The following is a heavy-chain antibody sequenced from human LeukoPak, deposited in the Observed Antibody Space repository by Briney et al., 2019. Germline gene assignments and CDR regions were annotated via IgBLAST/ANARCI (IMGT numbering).Heavy chain of an antibody. D-gene: IGHD2-15*01. Sequence: GGSLRLSCAASGFTFSRYAMNWVRQAPGKGLEWVSVIYSGGSTYYADSVKGRFTISRDNSKNTLYLQMNSLRAEDTAVYYCAKGGVVVFYAFDIWGQGTMVTVSS. CDR3: AKGGVVVFYAFDI. J-gene: IGHJ3*02. CDR1: GFTFSRYA. V-gene: IGHV3-23*03. CDR2: IYSGGST.